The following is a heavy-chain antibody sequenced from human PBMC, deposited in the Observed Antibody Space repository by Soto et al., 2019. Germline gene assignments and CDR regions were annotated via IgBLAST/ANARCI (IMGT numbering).Heavy chain of an antibody. V-gene: IGHV3-33*01. CDR1: GFTFSSYG. J-gene: IGHJ6*03. CDR3: ARDRGDYYYMDV. CDR2: IWYDGTKT. Sequence: PGGSLRLSCAASGFTFSSYGMHWVRQAPGKGLECVAFIWYDGTKTYYADSVKGRFTISRDNSKNTLYLQMNSLRAEDTAVYHCARDRGDYYYMDVWGKGTTVTVSS.